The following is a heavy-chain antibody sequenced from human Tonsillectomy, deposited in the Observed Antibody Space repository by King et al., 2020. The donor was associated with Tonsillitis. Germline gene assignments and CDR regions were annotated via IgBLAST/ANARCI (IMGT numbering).Heavy chain of an antibody. CDR3: ARTGRYCTSPGCSVYFAY. CDR1: GAPLSGNTYY. V-gene: IGHV4-39*01. CDR2: IFSRGNN. D-gene: IGHD2-8*01. J-gene: IGHJ4*02. Sequence: LQLQESGPGLVKPSGTLSLTCTVSGAPLSGNTYYWGWFRPPPGQGLEWIGSIFSRGNNFYNPSLKSRVAVSMDMSKNQLSLSVSSVTAAETAVYYCARTGRYCTSPGCSVYFAYGGQGTLVTVST.